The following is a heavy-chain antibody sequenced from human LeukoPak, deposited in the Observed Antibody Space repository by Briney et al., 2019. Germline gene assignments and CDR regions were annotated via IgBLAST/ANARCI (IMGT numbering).Heavy chain of an antibody. CDR3: ARGQEYYDILTGSYYGMDV. Sequence: PSETLSLTCAAYGGSFRGYYWSWIRQPPGKGLEWIGEINHSGSTNYNPSLKSRVTISVDTSKNQFSLKLSSVTAADTAVYYCARGQEYYDILTGSYYGMDVWGQGTTVTVSS. D-gene: IGHD3-9*01. CDR2: INHSGST. CDR1: GGSFRGYY. J-gene: IGHJ6*02. V-gene: IGHV4-34*01.